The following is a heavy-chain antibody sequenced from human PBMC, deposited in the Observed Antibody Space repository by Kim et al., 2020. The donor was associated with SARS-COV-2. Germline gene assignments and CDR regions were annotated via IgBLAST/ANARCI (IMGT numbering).Heavy chain of an antibody. D-gene: IGHD2-15*01. CDR2: ISYDGSNK. Sequence: GGSLRLSCAASGFTFSSYAMHWVRQAPGKGLEWVAVISYDGSNKYYADSVKGRFTISRDNSKNTLYLQMNSLRAEDTAVYYCARGTSVGSILVWGQGTTVTVSS. V-gene: IGHV3-30*04. J-gene: IGHJ6*02. CDR3: ARGTSVGSILV. CDR1: GFTFSSYA.